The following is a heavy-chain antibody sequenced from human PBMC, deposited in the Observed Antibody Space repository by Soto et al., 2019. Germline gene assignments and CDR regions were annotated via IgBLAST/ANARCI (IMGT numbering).Heavy chain of an antibody. CDR2: IYHTGST. CDR3: ARGPTPAFDI. CDR1: GGSISSYY. V-gene: IGHV4-59*01. Sequence: ETLSLTCTVSGGSISSYYCSWIRQPPGKGLEWIGYIYHTGSTNYNPSLKSRVTISLDTSKNQFSLKLSSVTAADTAVYYCARGPTPAFDIWGQGTLVTVSS. J-gene: IGHJ3*02.